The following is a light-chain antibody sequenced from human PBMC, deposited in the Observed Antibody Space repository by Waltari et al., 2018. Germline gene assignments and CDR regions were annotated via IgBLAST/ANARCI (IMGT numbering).Light chain of an antibody. V-gene: IGLV6-57*04. Sequence: NFMLTQPHSVSESPGKTVIISCTRSSGSIASSYVQWYQQRPASAPATVFYEDNQRPSGVPARFSGSIATSSNSASLTISGLETEDEADYYCQSYDDYAHVIFGGGTKVTVL. CDR2: EDN. CDR3: QSYDDYAHVI. J-gene: IGLJ2*01. CDR1: SGSIASSY.